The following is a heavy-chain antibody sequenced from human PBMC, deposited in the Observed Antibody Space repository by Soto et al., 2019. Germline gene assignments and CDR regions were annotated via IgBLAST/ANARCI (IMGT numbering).Heavy chain of an antibody. V-gene: IGHV3-53*01. J-gene: IGHJ3*01. CDR1: GLTVSGKKY. D-gene: IGHD4-4*01. Sequence: DVQLVESGGGLIQPGGSLRLSCAVSGLTVSGKKYVAWVRQAPGKGLEWVSGFYDLDGTYYADSLKGRFTTSGDSSRTIVYLQMNDLRPEDTAVYYCATWHLQDHAYDVWGQGTTVTVSS. CDR3: ATWHLQDHAYDV. CDR2: FYDLDGT.